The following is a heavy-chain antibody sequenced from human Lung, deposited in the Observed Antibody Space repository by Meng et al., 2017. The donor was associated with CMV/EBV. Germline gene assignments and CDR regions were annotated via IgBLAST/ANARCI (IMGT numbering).Heavy chain of an antibody. V-gene: IGHV3-30*02. CDR3: AKVVRLGYCSSTSCPARSYYYYGMDV. Sequence: GGSLRLXCTASGFTFSDYSMNWVRQAPGKGLEWVAFIRYDGSNKYYADSVKGRFTISRDNSKNTLYLQMNSLRAEDTAVYYCAKVVRLGYCSSTSCPARSYYYYGMDVXGQGXTVTVSS. D-gene: IGHD2-2*01. J-gene: IGHJ6*02. CDR2: IRYDGSNK. CDR1: GFTFSDYS.